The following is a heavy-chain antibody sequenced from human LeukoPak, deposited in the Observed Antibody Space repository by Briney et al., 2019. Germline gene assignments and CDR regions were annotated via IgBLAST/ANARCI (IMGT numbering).Heavy chain of an antibody. CDR3: ASSAAGPYSAFDI. CDR2: IYYSGST. Sequence: PSETLSLTCTVSGGSISSYYWSWIRQPPGNGLEWIGYIYYSGSTNYNPSLKSRVTISVDTSKNQFSLKLSSVTAADTAVYYCASSAAGPYSAFDIWGQGTMVTVSS. CDR1: GGSISSYY. D-gene: IGHD6-13*01. V-gene: IGHV4-59*08. J-gene: IGHJ3*02.